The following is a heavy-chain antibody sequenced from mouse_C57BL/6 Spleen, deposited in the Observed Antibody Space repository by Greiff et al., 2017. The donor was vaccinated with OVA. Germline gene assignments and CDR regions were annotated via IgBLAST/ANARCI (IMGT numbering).Heavy chain of an antibody. Sequence: VQLKESGPGLAKPSQTLSLTCSVTGYSITSDYWNWIRKFPGNKLEYMGYISYSGSTYYNPSLKSRISITRDTSKNQYYLQLNSVTTEDTATYYCARSSYDGTGYWYFDVWGTGTTVTVSS. V-gene: IGHV3-8*01. CDR1: GYSITSDY. CDR3: ARSSYDGTGYWYFDV. D-gene: IGHD2-3*01. J-gene: IGHJ1*03. CDR2: ISYSGST.